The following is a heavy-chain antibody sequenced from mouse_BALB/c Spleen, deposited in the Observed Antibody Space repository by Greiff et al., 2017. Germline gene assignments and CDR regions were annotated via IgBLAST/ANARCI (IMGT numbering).Heavy chain of an antibody. CDR2: ISSGSSTT. D-gene: IGHD6-5*01. CDR3: ASGEPYPYY. CDR1: GYTFTSFG. Sequence: EVQLLQSGGGLVQPGGSRKLSCAASGYTFTSFGMHWVRQGPGKGLEWIGYISSGSSTTYYDDTVKGRFTISRDNPKNTLCLQMTSLTSEDTAMYYCASGEPYPYYWGQGTTLTVSS. V-gene: IGHV5-17*02. J-gene: IGHJ2*01.